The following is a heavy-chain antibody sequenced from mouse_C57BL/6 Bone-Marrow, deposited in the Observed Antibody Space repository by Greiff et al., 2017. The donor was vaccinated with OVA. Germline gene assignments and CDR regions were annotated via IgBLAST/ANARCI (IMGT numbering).Heavy chain of an antibody. Sequence: QVQLQQSGPELVKPGASVKISCKASGYAFSSSWMNWVKQRPGKGLEWIGRIYPGDGDTNYNGKFKGKATLTADKSSSTAYMQLSSLTSEDSAVYVCARRVLRYYFDYWGQGTTLTVSS. J-gene: IGHJ2*01. CDR1: GYAFSSSW. D-gene: IGHD1-1*01. V-gene: IGHV1-82*01. CDR2: IYPGDGDT. CDR3: ARRVLRYYFDY.